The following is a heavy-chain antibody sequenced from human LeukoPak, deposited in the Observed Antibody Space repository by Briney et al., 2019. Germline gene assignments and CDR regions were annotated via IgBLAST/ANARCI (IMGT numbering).Heavy chain of an antibody. Sequence: ASVKVSCKASGYTFTNYEINWVRQATGQGLEWVGWMNTNSGMTGYAQKFQGRVSMTRDTSTRTAYMELSSLRSEDTAVYYCARATRGEDAFDIWGQGTMVTVSS. J-gene: IGHJ3*02. D-gene: IGHD3-10*01. CDR3: ARATRGEDAFDI. V-gene: IGHV1-8*01. CDR2: MNTNSGMT. CDR1: GYTFTNYE.